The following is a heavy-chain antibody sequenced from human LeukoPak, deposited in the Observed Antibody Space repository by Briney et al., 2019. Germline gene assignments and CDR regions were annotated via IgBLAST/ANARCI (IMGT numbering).Heavy chain of an antibody. CDR2: IRFDGSKD. Sequence: GGSLRLSCAASGFTFRRFAMDWVRQAPGKGLEWVAFIRFDGSKDYYADSVKGRFTISRDNSKNTLYLQMNSLRAEDTAVYYCARVDWYYYYMDVWGKGTTVTVSS. CDR1: GFTFRRFA. V-gene: IGHV3-30*02. J-gene: IGHJ6*03. D-gene: IGHD3-9*01. CDR3: ARVDWYYYYMDV.